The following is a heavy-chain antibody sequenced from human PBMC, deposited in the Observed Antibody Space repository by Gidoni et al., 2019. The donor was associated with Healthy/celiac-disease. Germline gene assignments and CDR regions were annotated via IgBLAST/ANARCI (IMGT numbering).Heavy chain of an antibody. D-gene: IGHD6-19*01. V-gene: IGHV4-59*01. CDR3: ARGTLTVAGTSFDY. CDR2: IYYSGST. J-gene: IGHJ4*02. CDR1: GGSISSYY. Sequence: QVQLQESGPGLVKPSETLSLTCTVSGGSISSYYWSWIRQPPGKGLEWIGYIYYSGSTNYNPSLKSRVTISVDTSKNQFSLKLSSVTAADTAVYYCARGTLTVAGTSFDYWGQGTLVTVSS.